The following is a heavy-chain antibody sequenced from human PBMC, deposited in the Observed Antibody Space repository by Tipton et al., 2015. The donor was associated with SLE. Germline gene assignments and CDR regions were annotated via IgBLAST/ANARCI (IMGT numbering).Heavy chain of an antibody. CDR2: IYTSGST. J-gene: IGHJ2*01. Sequence: TLSFTCTVSGGSISSGSYYWSWIRQPAGKGLEWIGRIYTSGSTNYNPSLKSRVTISVDTSKNQFSLKLSSVTAADTAVYYCARDRRGWYFDLWGRGTLVTVSS. V-gene: IGHV4-61*02. CDR1: GGSISSGSYY. D-gene: IGHD3-10*01. CDR3: ARDRRGWYFDL.